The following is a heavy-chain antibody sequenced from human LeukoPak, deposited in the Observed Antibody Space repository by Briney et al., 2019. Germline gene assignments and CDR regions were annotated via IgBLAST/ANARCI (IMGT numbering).Heavy chain of an antibody. CDR1: GYSFTSYW. CDR2: IYPGDSDT. CDR3: AKRADNLAGPAPRLYYGMDV. J-gene: IGHJ6*02. D-gene: IGHD3-9*01. V-gene: IGHV5-51*01. Sequence: GESLKISCKGSGYSFTSYWIGWVRQMPGKGLEWMGIIYPGDSDTRYSPSFQGQVTISADKSISTAYLQWSSLKASDTAMYSCAKRADNLAGPAPRLYYGMDVWGQGTTVTVSS.